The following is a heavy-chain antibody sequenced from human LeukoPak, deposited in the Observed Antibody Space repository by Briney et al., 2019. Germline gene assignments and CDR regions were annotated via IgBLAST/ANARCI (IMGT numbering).Heavy chain of an antibody. CDR1: GFTFSSYG. J-gene: IGHJ6*02. D-gene: IGHD6-13*01. V-gene: IGHV3-30*18. CDR2: ISYDGSNK. CDR3: AKGVRGIAAAGTRWIRYYGMDV. Sequence: PGGSLRLSCAASGFTFSSYGMHWVRQAPGKGLEWVAVISYDGSNKYYADSVKGRFTISRDNSKNTLYLQMNSLRAEDTAVYYCAKGVRGIAAAGTRWIRYYGMDVWGQGTTVTVSS.